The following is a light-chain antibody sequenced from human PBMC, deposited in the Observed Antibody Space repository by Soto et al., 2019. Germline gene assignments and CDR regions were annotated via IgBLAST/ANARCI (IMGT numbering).Light chain of an antibody. CDR2: GAS. CDR1: QSVSSSY. Sequence: EIVLTQSPGTLSLSPGERVTLSCRASQSVSSSYLAWYQQKPGQAPRLLIYGASSRATCIPDRFSGSGSGTDFTLTISRLEPEDFAVYYCQQFGSSLYTFGQGTKLEIK. CDR3: QQFGSSLYT. J-gene: IGKJ2*01. V-gene: IGKV3-20*01.